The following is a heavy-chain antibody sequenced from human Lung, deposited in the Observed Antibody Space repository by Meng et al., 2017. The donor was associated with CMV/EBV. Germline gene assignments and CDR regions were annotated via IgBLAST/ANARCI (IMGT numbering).Heavy chain of an antibody. Sequence: SXAASGFTFSSYAMHWVRQAPGKGLEYVSAISSNGGSTYYADSVKGRFTISRDNSKNTLYLQMGSLRAEDMAVYYCARVRGTTPLFDYWGQGTLVTVSS. V-gene: IGHV3-64*02. D-gene: IGHD1-7*01. CDR1: GFTFSSYA. J-gene: IGHJ4*02. CDR3: ARVRGTTPLFDY. CDR2: ISSNGGST.